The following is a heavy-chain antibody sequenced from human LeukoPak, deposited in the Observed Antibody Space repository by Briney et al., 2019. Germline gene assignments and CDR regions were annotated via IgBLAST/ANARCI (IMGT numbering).Heavy chain of an antibody. CDR3: ANPRVTIFGVFTTAGY. V-gene: IGHV3-30*02. D-gene: IGHD3-3*01. J-gene: IGHJ4*02. CDR1: GFTFSHYG. CDR2: IESDGSNK. Sequence: GGSLRLSCAASGFTFSHYGMHWVRQAPGKGLQWVAFIESDGSNKYYADSVKGRFTISRDNSKNTLYLQMNSLRPEDTAVYYCANPRVTIFGVFTTAGYWGQGTLVTVSS.